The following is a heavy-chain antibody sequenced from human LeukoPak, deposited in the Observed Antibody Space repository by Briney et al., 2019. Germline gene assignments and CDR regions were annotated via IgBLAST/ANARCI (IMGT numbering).Heavy chain of an antibody. D-gene: IGHD5-24*01. V-gene: IGHV3-7*05. J-gene: IGHJ5*02. CDR3: ARASDPWLQLT. CDR1: GFTFSNYW. Sequence: GGSLRPSCAASGFTFSNYWMIWVRQAPGKGLEWVGNIKQDGSEKRYADSVRGRFSISRDNAQTSLYLQMNSLRAEDTAVYYCARASDPWLQLTWGQGTLVTVSS. CDR2: IKQDGSEK.